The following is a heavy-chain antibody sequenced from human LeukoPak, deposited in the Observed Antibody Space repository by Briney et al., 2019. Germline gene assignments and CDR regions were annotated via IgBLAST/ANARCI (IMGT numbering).Heavy chain of an antibody. J-gene: IGHJ5*02. D-gene: IGHD3-22*01. CDR2: ISAYNGHT. Sequence: ASVKVSCKASGYTFTTYGISWVRQAPGQGLEWMGWISAYNGHTNYAQKLQGRVTMTRDTSTSTVYLELSRLRSEDTAVYFCARVVPRYYDTSGANWFDPWGQGTLVTVSS. V-gene: IGHV1-18*01. CDR1: GYTFTTYG. CDR3: ARVVPRYYDTSGANWFDP.